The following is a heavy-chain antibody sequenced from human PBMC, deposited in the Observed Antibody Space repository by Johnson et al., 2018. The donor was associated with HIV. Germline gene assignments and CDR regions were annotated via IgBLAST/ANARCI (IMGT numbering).Heavy chain of an antibody. V-gene: IGHV3-11*01. CDR1: GFTFSDYY. D-gene: IGHD3-10*01. J-gene: IGHJ3*02. CDR3: TTGTMVQGETDM. Sequence: QVQLVESGGGLVKPGGSLRLSCAASGFTFSDYYMNWMRQAPGKGLEWLSYISSSGTAKYYADSVKGRFTISRDNAKNSLYLQMNSLKTEDTAVYYCTTGTMVQGETDMWGQGTMVTVSS. CDR2: ISSSGTAK.